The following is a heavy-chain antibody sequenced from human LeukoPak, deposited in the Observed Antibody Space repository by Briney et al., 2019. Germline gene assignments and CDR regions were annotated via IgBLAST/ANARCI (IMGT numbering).Heavy chain of an antibody. CDR2: IYYSGST. Sequence: AGSLRLSCAASGFTFSSYAMSWIRQPPGKGLEWIGYIYYSGSTNYKSSLKSRVTISVDTSKNQFSLKLSSATAADTAVYYCARETSQKGAHYMDVWGKGTTVTISS. J-gene: IGHJ6*03. CDR1: GFTFSSYA. CDR3: ARETSQKGAHYMDV. V-gene: IGHV4-59*01. D-gene: IGHD3-16*01.